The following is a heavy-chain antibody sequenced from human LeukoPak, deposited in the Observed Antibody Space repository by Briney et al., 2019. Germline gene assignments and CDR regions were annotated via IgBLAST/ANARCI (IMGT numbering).Heavy chain of an antibody. V-gene: IGHV3-30*18. D-gene: IGHD6-19*01. CDR3: AKDATPGIAVAGPFDY. CDR2: ISYDGSNK. Sequence: PGGSLRLSCAASGFTFSSYGMHWVRQAPGKGLEWVAVISYDGSNKYYADSVKGRFTISRDNSKNTLYLQMNSLRAEDTAVYYCAKDATPGIAVAGPFDYWGQGTLVTVSS. J-gene: IGHJ4*02. CDR1: GFTFSSYG.